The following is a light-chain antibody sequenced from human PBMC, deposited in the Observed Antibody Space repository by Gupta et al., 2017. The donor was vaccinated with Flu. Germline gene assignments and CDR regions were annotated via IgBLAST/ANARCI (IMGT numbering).Light chain of an antibody. CDR1: ISNIGNNY. Sequence: QSVLTRSPSLSAAAGQRVTISCSGGISNIGNNYVSWYQQIPGTAPRLLIYGNDKRPSGIPDRFSGSKSGTSATLGITGLQPGDEADYYCGTWDSSLRDSRLFGGGTKVTVL. CDR2: GND. V-gene: IGLV1-51*02. CDR3: GTWDSSLRDSRL. J-gene: IGLJ2*01.